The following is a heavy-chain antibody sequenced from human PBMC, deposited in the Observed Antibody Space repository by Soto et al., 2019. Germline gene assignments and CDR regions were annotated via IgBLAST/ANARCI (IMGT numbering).Heavy chain of an antibody. Sequence: SVKVSCKASGYTFRDYFLHWFRQAPGQGLEWMGWINSNTGGTNYAQKFQGRVTMTRDTPISTAYMELSRLTSDDTAVYHCARESVVTGTHHFDYWGQGTLVTVSS. J-gene: IGHJ4*02. V-gene: IGHV1-2*02. D-gene: IGHD1-7*01. CDR3: ARESVVTGTHHFDY. CDR2: INSNTGGT. CDR1: GYTFRDYF.